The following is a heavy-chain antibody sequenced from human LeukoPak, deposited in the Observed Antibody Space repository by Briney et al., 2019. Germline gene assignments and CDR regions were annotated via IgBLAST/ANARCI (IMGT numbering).Heavy chain of an antibody. CDR3: ARGPWSLGPAGIDY. Sequence: PGGSLRLSCAASGFTFSSYAMHWVRQAPGKGLEWVAVISYDGTSKYYADSVKGRFTISRDNSKNTLYVQMNSLRAEDTAVYYCARGPWSLGPAGIDYWGQGTLVTVSS. CDR2: ISYDGTSK. D-gene: IGHD3-10*01. V-gene: IGHV3-30*04. CDR1: GFTFSSYA. J-gene: IGHJ4*02.